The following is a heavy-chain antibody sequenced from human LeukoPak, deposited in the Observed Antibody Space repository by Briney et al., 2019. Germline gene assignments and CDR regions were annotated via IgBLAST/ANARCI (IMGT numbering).Heavy chain of an antibody. J-gene: IGHJ4*02. CDR3: ARDLSHYCGGDCSTFDY. D-gene: IGHD2-21*01. CDR2: IDPSSGGT. Sequence: ASVTVSCKASGYTFTAYYMHWVRQAPGQGPQWMGWIDPSSGGTNYAQRFQGRVTMTRDTSISTAYMELSSLRSDDTAVYYCARDLSHYCGGDCSTFDYWGQGTLVTVSS. V-gene: IGHV1-2*02. CDR1: GYTFTAYY.